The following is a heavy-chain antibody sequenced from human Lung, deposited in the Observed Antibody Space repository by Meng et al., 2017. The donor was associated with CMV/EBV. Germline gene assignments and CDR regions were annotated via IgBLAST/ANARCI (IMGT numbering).Heavy chain of an antibody. CDR2: IYSSGSA. CDR3: ARDPRLIGEVFDI. Sequence: SETLSLTCSVSGGSITSGGYYWAWLRQLPGKGLEWIGYIYSSGSAQYNPSLSDRLALSVDTSKNQFSLRLTSVTAADTALYFCARDPRLIGEVFDIWGQGTMVTVSS. CDR1: GGSITSGGYY. V-gene: IGHV4-31*03. D-gene: IGHD3-16*01. J-gene: IGHJ3*02.